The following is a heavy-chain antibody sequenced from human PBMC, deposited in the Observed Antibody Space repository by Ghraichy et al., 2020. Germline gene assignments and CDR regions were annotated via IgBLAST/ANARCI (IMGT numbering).Heavy chain of an antibody. Sequence: GGSLRLSCAASGFTFSSYAMHWVRQAPGKGLEWVAVISYDGSNKYYADSVKGRFTISRDNSKNTLYLQMNSLRAEDTAVYYCARDPTRRQDSSSWYGYYYYYGMDVWGQGTTVTVSS. CDR1: GFTFSSYA. CDR3: ARDPTRRQDSSSWYGYYYYYGMDV. V-gene: IGHV3-30*04. J-gene: IGHJ6*02. D-gene: IGHD6-13*01. CDR2: ISYDGSNK.